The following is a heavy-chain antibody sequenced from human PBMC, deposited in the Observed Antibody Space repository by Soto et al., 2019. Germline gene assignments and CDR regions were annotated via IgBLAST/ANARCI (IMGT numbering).Heavy chain of an antibody. D-gene: IGHD1-26*01. CDR2: IYYSGST. V-gene: IGHV4-39*01. Sequence: QLHLRESGPGLVMPSETLSLTCTVSGGSITSSNYYWGWIRQPPGKGLEWIGSIYYSGSTYYNPSLKSRVTISVDTSKNQFSLKLSSVTAADTAVYYCATQEVGGSYVYTFDPWGQGTLVTVSS. J-gene: IGHJ5*02. CDR3: ATQEVGGSYVYTFDP. CDR1: GGSITSSNYY.